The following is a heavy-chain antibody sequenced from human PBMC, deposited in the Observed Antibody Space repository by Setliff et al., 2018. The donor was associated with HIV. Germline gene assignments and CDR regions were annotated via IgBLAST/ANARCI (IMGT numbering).Heavy chain of an antibody. Sequence: LRLSCEASGLTFSTYSMNWVRQAPGKGLEWVSVISGSGDSTFYADSLKGRFTISRDNSKNTLYLQMNSLRAEDTAVYYCAKDILAAGLFLDYWGQGILVTVSS. CDR1: GLTFSTYS. V-gene: IGHV3-23*01. CDR3: AKDILAAGLFLDY. CDR2: ISGSGDST. J-gene: IGHJ4*02. D-gene: IGHD6-13*01.